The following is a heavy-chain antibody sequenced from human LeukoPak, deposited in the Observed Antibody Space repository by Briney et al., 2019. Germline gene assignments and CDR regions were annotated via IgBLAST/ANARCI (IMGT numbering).Heavy chain of an antibody. D-gene: IGHD2-15*01. V-gene: IGHV4-34*01. Sequence: PSETLSLTCAVYGGSFSGYYWSWIRQPPGKGLEWIGEINHSGSTNYNPSLKSRVTISVDTSKNQFSLKLSSVTAADTAVYYFARRTSYCSGGSCYFYYWGQGTLVTVSS. CDR2: INHSGST. J-gene: IGHJ4*02. CDR3: ARRTSYCSGGSCYFYY. CDR1: GGSFSGYY.